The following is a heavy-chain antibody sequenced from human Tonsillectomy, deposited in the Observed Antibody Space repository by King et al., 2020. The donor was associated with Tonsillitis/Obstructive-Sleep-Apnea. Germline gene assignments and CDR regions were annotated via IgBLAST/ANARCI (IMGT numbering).Heavy chain of an antibody. CDR2: INSRGGDT. D-gene: IGHD1-26*01. V-gene: IGHV3-23*04. CDR3: AKNIVGDSPPFGY. Sequence: QLVQSGGGLVQPGGSLRLSCAASGFTFSSYAMSWVRQVPGKGLEWVSAINSRGGDTYYADSVKGRFTISRDNSKNALYLQMNSLRAEDTAVYYCAKNIVGDSPPFGYWGQGTPVTVSS. J-gene: IGHJ4*02. CDR1: GFTFSSYA.